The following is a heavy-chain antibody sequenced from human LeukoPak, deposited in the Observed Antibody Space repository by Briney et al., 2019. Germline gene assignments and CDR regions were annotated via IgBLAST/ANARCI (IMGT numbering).Heavy chain of an antibody. Sequence: SETLSLTCTVSGGSISSTSYCWGWIRQPPGKGLEWIGSLYYSGTTYYNPSLKSRVTISVDTSKNQFSLKLRSVTAADTAVYYCARGLGGSSGCFGYWGQGTLVTVSS. CDR2: LYYSGTT. CDR1: GGSISSTSYC. V-gene: IGHV4-39*07. CDR3: ARGLGGSSGCFGY. D-gene: IGHD6-19*01. J-gene: IGHJ4*02.